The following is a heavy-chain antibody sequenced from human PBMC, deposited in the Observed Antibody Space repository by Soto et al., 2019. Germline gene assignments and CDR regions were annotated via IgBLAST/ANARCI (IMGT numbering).Heavy chain of an antibody. CDR1: GFTFSTYG. J-gene: IGHJ4*02. Sequence: QVQLVETGGGVVQPGTSLRLSCVASGFTFSTYGMHWVRQAPGKGLEWVAVIWYDGSNKYYADSVKGRFTISRDNSKNTLYLQMNGLRPEDTAVYYCARGDTANWGVNFWGQGTLVTVSS. V-gene: IGHV3-33*01. CDR3: ARGDTANWGVNF. CDR2: IWYDGSNK. D-gene: IGHD7-27*01.